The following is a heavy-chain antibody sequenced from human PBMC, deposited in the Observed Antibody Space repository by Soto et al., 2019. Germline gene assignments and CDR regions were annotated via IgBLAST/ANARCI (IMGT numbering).Heavy chain of an antibody. CDR2: IYPDDSQA. CDR1: GYIFTDYW. J-gene: IGHJ6*04. V-gene: IGHV5-51*01. CDR3: ARPLYSDGLSFGMDV. Sequence: PGESLKISCETSGYIFTDYWIGWVRQMPGKGLEWVGIIYPDDSQARYSPSFQGQVTMSADKSITAAYLQWSSLRASDTATYYCARPLYSDGLSFGMDVWGKGTTVTVSS. D-gene: IGHD5-18*01.